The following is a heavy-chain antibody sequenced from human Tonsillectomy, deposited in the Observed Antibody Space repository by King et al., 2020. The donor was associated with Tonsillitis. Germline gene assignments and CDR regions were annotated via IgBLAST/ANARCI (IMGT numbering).Heavy chain of an antibody. D-gene: IGHD3-22*01. V-gene: IGHV1-69*09. CDR3: ATTGGYYLGQFDY. J-gene: IGHJ4*02. CDR2: FFPILNTE. Sequence: QLVQSGTDVKKPGSSVTVSCKASGGTFSTYGFSWVRQAPGQGLEWMGKFFPILNTEIYAQKFQGRITITADKSTSTAYMELNSLTSEDTALYYCATTGGYYLGQFDYWGQGTLVTVSS. CDR1: GGTFSTYG.